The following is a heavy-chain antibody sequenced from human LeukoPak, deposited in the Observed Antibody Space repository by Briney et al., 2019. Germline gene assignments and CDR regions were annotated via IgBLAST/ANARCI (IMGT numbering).Heavy chain of an antibody. Sequence: GGSLRLSCAASGFSLTSYWMHWVRQAPGKGLVWVSRINSDGRTTSYADPVKGRFTISRDNAKNTVYLQMNSLRVEDTAMYYCASGYCSGGNCYSGWGQGTLVTVSS. CDR1: GFSLTSYW. CDR2: INSDGRTT. J-gene: IGHJ4*02. D-gene: IGHD2-15*01. CDR3: ASGYCSGGNCYSG. V-gene: IGHV3-74*01.